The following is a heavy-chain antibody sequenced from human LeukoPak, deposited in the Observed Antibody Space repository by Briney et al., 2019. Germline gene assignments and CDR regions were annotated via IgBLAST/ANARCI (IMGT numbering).Heavy chain of an antibody. V-gene: IGHV3-30-3*01. CDR1: GFTFSSCA. J-gene: IGHJ6*02. D-gene: IGHD3-3*01. CDR2: ISYDGNYK. Sequence: GGSPRLSRAASGFTFSSCAVHWVRQAPGKGLEWVADISYDGNYKYYADSVKGRFTISRDSSKNTVYLQMNSLRAEDTAVYYCARSPWSGYVYQGMDVWGQGTTVTVSS. CDR3: ARSPWSGYVYQGMDV.